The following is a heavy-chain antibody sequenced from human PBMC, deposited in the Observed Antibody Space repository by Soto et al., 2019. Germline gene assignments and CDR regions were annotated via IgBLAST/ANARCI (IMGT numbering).Heavy chain of an antibody. V-gene: IGHV2-26*01. D-gene: IGHD3-22*01. CDR2: IFSNDEK. CDR1: GFSLSNARMG. J-gene: IGHJ6*02. CDR3: ARIRSSSGYYYYYGMDV. Sequence: ESGPTLVNPTETLTLTCTVSGFSLSNARMGVSWIRQPPGKALEWLAHIFSNDEKSYSTSLKSRLTISKDTSKSQVVLTMTNMDPVDTATYYCARIRSSSGYYYYYGMDVWGQGTTVTVSS.